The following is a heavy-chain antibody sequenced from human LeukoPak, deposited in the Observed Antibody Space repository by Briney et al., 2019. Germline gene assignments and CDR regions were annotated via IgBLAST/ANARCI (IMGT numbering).Heavy chain of an antibody. V-gene: IGHV3-23*01. J-gene: IGHJ4*02. CDR2: ISGSGGST. Sequence: RGSLRLSCAASGFTFSSYAMSWVRQAPGKGLEWVSAISGSGGSTYYADSVKGRFTISRDNSKNTLYLQMNSLRAEDTAVYYCASQGVGIFDYWGQGTLVTVSS. D-gene: IGHD6-13*01. CDR3: ASQGVGIFDY. CDR1: GFTFSSYA.